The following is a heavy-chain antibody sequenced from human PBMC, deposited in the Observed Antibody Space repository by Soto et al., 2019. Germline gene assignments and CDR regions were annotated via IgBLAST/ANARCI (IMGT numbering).Heavy chain of an antibody. V-gene: IGHV1-46*01. Sequence: QVQLIQSGIEVKKPGASLHVSCKASGYTFSDYQMHWVRQATGQGLEWMGVIKPKHGTTFYAQRFQGRVTMTRDTSTSTVYMDLSRLIFEDTAIYYCVRETGAFEDWGQGTLVTVSS. CDR1: GYTFSDYQ. CDR3: VRETGAFED. J-gene: IGHJ4*02. D-gene: IGHD3-10*01. CDR2: IKPKHGTT.